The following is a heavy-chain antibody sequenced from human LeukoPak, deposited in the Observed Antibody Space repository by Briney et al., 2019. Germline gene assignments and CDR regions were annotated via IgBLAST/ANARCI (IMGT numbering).Heavy chain of an antibody. Sequence: GGSLRLSCAASGFTVSSNYMSWVRQAPGKGLEWVANIKQDGSEKYYVDSVKGRFTISRDNAKNSLYLQMNNLRVEDTAVYFCARGQRLGSWGQGTLVIVSS. J-gene: IGHJ4*02. CDR2: IKQDGSEK. V-gene: IGHV3-7*01. D-gene: IGHD3-9*01. CDR3: ARGQRLGS. CDR1: GFTVSSNY.